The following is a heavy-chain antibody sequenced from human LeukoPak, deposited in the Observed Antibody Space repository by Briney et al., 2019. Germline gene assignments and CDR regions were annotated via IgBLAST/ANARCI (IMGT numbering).Heavy chain of an antibody. CDR3: GFADGWIFDF. D-gene: IGHD5-24*01. J-gene: IGHJ4*02. Sequence: PRGSLRLSCAASGFSFSTFWMTWVRLAPGRGLEWVANINKDGTDKYYVDSVKGRFTISRDNAKKSLYLQMDSLRAEDAAVYYCGFADGWIFDFRGQGTLVTVSS. V-gene: IGHV3-7*05. CDR2: INKDGTDK. CDR1: GFSFSTFW.